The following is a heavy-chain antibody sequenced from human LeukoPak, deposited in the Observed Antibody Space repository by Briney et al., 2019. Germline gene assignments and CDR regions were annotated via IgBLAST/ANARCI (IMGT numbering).Heavy chain of an antibody. CDR1: GGSISSYY. Sequence: PSETLSLTCTVSGGSISSYYWSWIRQPPGKGLEWIGYIYYSGSTNYNPSLKSRVTISVDTSKNQFFLKLSSVTAADTAVYYCARRTTVTTLGYYYYYMDVWGKGTTVTVSS. CDR2: IYYSGST. D-gene: IGHD4-11*01. J-gene: IGHJ6*03. V-gene: IGHV4-59*01. CDR3: ARRTTVTTLGYYYYYMDV.